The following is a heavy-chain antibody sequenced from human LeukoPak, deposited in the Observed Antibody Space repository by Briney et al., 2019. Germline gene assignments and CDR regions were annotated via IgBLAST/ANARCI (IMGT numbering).Heavy chain of an antibody. D-gene: IGHD2-2*02. J-gene: IGHJ4*02. V-gene: IGHV1-69*13. CDR3: AKARTQQSYTFDS. CDR1: GGTFSSCA. CDR2: IIPIFGTA. Sequence: GASVKVSCKASGGTFSSCAISWVRQAPGQGLEWMGGIIPIFGTANYAQKFQGRVTITADESTSTAYMELSSLRSEDTAVYYCAKARTQQSYTFDSWGQGTLVTVSS.